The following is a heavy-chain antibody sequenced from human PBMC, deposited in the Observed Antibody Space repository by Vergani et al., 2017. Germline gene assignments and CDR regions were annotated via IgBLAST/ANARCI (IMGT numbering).Heavy chain of an antibody. D-gene: IGHD3-16*01. CDR2: IQIDGSNQ. CDR1: GFTLSNYD. Sequence: QVQLVESGGGVVQRGGSLRLSCATSGFTLSNYDMQWIRQGPGKGLEFVAFIQIDGSNQYYADSIKGRFTLSRDFSKNTLYLQMNSLRTDDTATYYCAKHFRGWGSDYWGQGTQVIFSS. V-gene: IGHV3-30*02. J-gene: IGHJ4*02. CDR3: AKHFRGWGSDY.